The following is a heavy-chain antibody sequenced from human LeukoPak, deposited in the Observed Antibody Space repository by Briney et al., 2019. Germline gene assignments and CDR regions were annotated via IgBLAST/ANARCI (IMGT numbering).Heavy chain of an antibody. V-gene: IGHV3-30*02. CDR2: IRYDGSNK. J-gene: IGHJ6*03. Sequence: PGGSLRLSCAASGFTFGSYGMHWVRQAPGKGLEWVAFIRYDGSNKYYADSVKGRFTIPRDNSKNTLYLQMNSLRAEDTAVYYCAKDSSSTSWRGLYYYMDVWGKGTTVTVSS. CDR3: AKDSSSTSWRGLYYYMDV. D-gene: IGHD2-2*01. CDR1: GFTFGSYG.